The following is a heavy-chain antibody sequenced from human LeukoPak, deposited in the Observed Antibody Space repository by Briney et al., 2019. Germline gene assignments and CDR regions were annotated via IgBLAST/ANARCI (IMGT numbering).Heavy chain of an antibody. V-gene: IGHV1-2*02. J-gene: IGHJ5*02. Sequence: ASVKVSCKASGYSFTGHYMHWVRQAPGQGLEWMGWINPNSGGTNYAQKFQGRVTMTRDTSISTAYMELSRLRSDDTAVYYCARDTIYDILTGRTFNWFDPWGQGTLVTVSS. CDR2: INPNSGGT. D-gene: IGHD3-9*01. CDR1: GYSFTGHY. CDR3: ARDTIYDILTGRTFNWFDP.